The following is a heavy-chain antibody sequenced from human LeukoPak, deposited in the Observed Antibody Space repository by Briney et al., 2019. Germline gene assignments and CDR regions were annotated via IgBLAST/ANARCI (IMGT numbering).Heavy chain of an antibody. J-gene: IGHJ4*02. CDR1: GYTLTSYY. D-gene: IGHD5-24*01. CDR2: INPHSGGT. CDR3: AREGVIGDGYNFFDY. V-gene: IGHV1-2*02. Sequence: ASVKVSCKASGYTLTSYYMHWVRQAPGQGLEWMGWINPHSGGTNSEQNFQGRVTMSRDTSISTVYMELSRLRSDDTALYYCAREGVIGDGYNFFDYWGQGTLVTVSS.